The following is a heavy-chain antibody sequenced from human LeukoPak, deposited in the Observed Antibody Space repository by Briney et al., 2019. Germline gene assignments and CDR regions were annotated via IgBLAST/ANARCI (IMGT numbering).Heavy chain of an antibody. V-gene: IGHV3-66*01. J-gene: IGHJ4*02. Sequence: GGSLRLSCAASGFTFSTFAMSWVRQAPGKGLEWVSVIYSGGSTYYADSVKGRFTISRDNSKNTLFLQMNSLRAEDTAVYYCAKGPDSSGYYSLDYWGQGTLVTVSS. D-gene: IGHD3-22*01. CDR3: AKGPDSSGYYSLDY. CDR1: GFTFSTFA. CDR2: IYSGGST.